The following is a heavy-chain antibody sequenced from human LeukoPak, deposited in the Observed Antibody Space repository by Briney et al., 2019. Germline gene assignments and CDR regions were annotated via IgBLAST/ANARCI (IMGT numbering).Heavy chain of an antibody. CDR3: AKDSDDSSGYTPYHFDY. V-gene: IGHV3-30*02. CDR1: GFTFSSYG. J-gene: IGHJ4*02. Sequence: GGSLRLSCAASGFTFSSYGMHWVRRAPGKGLEWVAFIRYDGSNKYYADSVKGRFTISRDNSKNTLYLQMNSLRAEDTAVYYCAKDSDDSSGYTPYHFDYWGQGTLVTVSS. D-gene: IGHD3-22*01. CDR2: IRYDGSNK.